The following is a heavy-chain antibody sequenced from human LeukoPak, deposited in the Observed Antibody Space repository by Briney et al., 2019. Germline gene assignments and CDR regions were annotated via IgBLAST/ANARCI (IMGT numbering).Heavy chain of an antibody. Sequence: GGSLRLSCAASGFTFSSYSMSWVRQAPGKGLEWVANIKQDGSEKYYVDSVKGRFTISRDNAKNSLYLQMNSLRAEDTAVYYCATCGSSSWYYYYYMDVWGKGTTVTVSS. V-gene: IGHV3-7*01. CDR3: ATCGSSSWYYYYYMDV. CDR2: IKQDGSEK. CDR1: GFTFSSYS. J-gene: IGHJ6*03. D-gene: IGHD6-13*01.